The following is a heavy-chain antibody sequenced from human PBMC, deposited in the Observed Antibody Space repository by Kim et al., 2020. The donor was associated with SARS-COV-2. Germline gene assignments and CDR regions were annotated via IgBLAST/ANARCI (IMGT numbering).Heavy chain of an antibody. Sequence: ASVKVSCKVSGYTLTELSMHWVRQAPGKGLEWMGGFDPEDGETIYAQKFQGRVTMTEDTSTDTAYMELSSLRSEDTAVYYCATDSDGGGQYGRGGGVPYYGMDVWGQGTTVTVSS. CDR3: ATDSDGGGQYGRGGGVPYYGMDV. CDR1: GYTLTELS. CDR2: FDPEDGET. J-gene: IGHJ6*02. V-gene: IGHV1-24*01. D-gene: IGHD2-21*01.